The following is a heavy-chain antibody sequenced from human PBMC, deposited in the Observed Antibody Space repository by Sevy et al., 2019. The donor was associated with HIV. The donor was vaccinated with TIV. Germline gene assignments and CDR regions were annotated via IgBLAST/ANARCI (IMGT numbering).Heavy chain of an antibody. CDR3: ARGENDDEFFQY. CDR2: TSYDGSHK. D-gene: IGHD1-26*01. Sequence: GGSLRLSCTVSGFIFSNFAMHWVRQAPGKGLEWVAVTSYDGSHKYYADSVKGRFTVSRDNSRNILSLEMSSLIRDDTAVYYCARGENDDEFFQYWGQGTLVTVSS. CDR1: GFIFSNFA. V-gene: IGHV3-30*04. J-gene: IGHJ1*01.